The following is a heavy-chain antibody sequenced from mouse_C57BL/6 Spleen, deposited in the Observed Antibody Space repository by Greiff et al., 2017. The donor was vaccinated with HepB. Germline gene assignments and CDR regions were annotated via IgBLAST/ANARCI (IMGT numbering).Heavy chain of an antibody. V-gene: IGHV1-64*01. CDR2: IHPNSGST. CDR3: ARGGDWVYYFDY. CDR1: GYTFTSYW. D-gene: IGHD2-13*01. Sequence: VQLQQPGAELVKPGASVKLSCKASGYTFTSYWMHWVKQRPGQGLEWIGMIHPNSGSTNYNEKFKSKATLTVDESSSTAYMQLSSLKSEDSAVYYCARGGDWVYYFDYWGQGTTLTVSS. J-gene: IGHJ2*01.